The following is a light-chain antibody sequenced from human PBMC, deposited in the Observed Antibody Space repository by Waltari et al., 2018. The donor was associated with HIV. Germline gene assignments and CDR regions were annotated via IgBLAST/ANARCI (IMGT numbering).Light chain of an antibody. Sequence: QPALTQPPSVSGSPGQPVTIPCTGTTSDVGAYSFVSWYQQHPRKAPKVLIYDVSKRPSGVPDRFSGSKSGNTASLTISGLQAEDEADYYCCSYAGSYTWVFGGGTKLTVL. CDR3: CSYAGSYTWV. CDR1: TSDVGAYSF. V-gene: IGLV2-11*01. CDR2: DVS. J-gene: IGLJ3*02.